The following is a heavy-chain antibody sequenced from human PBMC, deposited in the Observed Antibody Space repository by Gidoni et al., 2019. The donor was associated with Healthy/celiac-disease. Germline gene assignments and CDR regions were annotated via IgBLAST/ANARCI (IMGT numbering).Heavy chain of an antibody. V-gene: IGHV3-64D*09. CDR3: VLFVPAAINWFDP. Sequence: EVQLVESMGGLVQPGGSLRLSCSSSGFTFSSYAMHWVRQAPGKGLEYVSAISSNGGSTYYADSVKGRFTISRDNSKNTLYLQMSSLRAEDTAVYYCVLFVPAAINWFDPWGQGTLVTVSS. CDR1: GFTFSSYA. J-gene: IGHJ5*02. CDR2: ISSNGGST. D-gene: IGHD2-2*01.